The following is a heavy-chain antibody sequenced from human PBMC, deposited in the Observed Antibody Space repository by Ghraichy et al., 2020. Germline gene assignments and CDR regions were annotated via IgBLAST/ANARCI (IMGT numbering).Heavy chain of an antibody. CDR3: ARINVGEGCGGDCYPQASDY. V-gene: IGHV4-39*01. J-gene: IGHJ4*02. D-gene: IGHD2-21*02. CDR1: GGSISSSSYY. CDR2: IYYSGST. Sequence: SETLSLTCTVSGGSISSSSYYWGWIRQPPGKGLEWIGSIYYSGSTYYNPSLKSRVTISVDTSKNQFSLKLSSVTAADTAVYYCARINVGEGCGGDCYPQASDYWGQGTLVTVSS.